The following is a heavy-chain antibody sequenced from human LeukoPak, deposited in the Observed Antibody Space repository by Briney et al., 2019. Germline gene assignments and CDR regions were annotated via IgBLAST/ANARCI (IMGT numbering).Heavy chain of an antibody. CDR2: ISAYNGNT. Sequence: ASVKVSCKASGYTFTSYGISWVRQAPGQGLEWMGWISAYNGNTNYAQKLQGRVTMTTDTSTSTAYMELRSLRSVDTAVYYCARDWEAHDYGDYYFDYWGQGTLVTVSS. J-gene: IGHJ4*02. CDR1: GYTFTSYG. D-gene: IGHD4-17*01. CDR3: ARDWEAHDYGDYYFDY. V-gene: IGHV1-18*04.